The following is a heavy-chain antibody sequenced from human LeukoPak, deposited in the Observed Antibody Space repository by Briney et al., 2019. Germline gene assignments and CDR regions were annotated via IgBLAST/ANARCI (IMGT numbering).Heavy chain of an antibody. J-gene: IGHJ4*02. Sequence: GGSLRLSCAASEFTFSSYGMHWVRQAPGKGLEWVAFIRYDGSNKYYADSVKGRFTISRDNSKNTLYLQMNSLRAEDTAVYYCAKDTYYYDSSGIPYFDYWGQGTLVTVSS. CDR2: IRYDGSNK. CDR3: AKDTYYYDSSGIPYFDY. CDR1: EFTFSSYG. D-gene: IGHD3-22*01. V-gene: IGHV3-30*02.